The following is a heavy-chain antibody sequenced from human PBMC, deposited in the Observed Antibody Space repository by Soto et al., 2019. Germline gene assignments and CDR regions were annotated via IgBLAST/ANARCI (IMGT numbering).Heavy chain of an antibody. CDR3: ARDGCSSTSCYDGRAGYYYYGMDV. V-gene: IGHV1-69*01. CDR1: GGTFSSYA. CDR2: IIPIFGTA. Sequence: QVQLVQSGAEVKKPGSSVTVSCKASGGTFSSYAISWVRQAPGQGLEWMGGIIPIFGTANYAQKFQGRVTITADEYTSTAYIELSSLRSEYTVVYYCARDGCSSTSCYDGRAGYYYYGMDVWGQGTTVTVSS. J-gene: IGHJ6*02. D-gene: IGHD2-2*01.